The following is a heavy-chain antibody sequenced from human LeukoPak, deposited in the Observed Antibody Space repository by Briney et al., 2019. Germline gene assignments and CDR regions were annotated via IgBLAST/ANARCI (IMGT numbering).Heavy chain of an antibody. CDR2: ISGSGGST. V-gene: IGHV3-53*01. D-gene: IGHD3-10*01. CDR1: GFTVSSNY. J-gene: IGHJ6*02. CDR3: ARDRGVYYASGSYYRVYGMDV. Sequence: GGSLRLSCAASGFTVSSNYMSWVRQAPGKGLEWVSAISGSGGSTYYADSVKGRFTISRDNSRNTLYLQMNSLRAEDTAVYYCARDRGVYYASGSYYRVYGMDVWGQGTTVTVSS.